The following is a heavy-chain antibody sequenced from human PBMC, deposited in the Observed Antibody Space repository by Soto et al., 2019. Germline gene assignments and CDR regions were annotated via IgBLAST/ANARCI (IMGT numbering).Heavy chain of an antibody. CDR3: AREQYGSYPYLDY. D-gene: IGHD1-26*01. V-gene: IGHV1-18*01. CDR2: ISAYTGNT. J-gene: IGHJ4*02. Sequence: QVQLVQSGAEVKKPGASVKVSCKASGYTFTSYGITWVRQAPGQGLEWMGWISAYTGNTNSAHKLQGRVTMTTDTPTSAAYMELRSLRSHDTAVYYCAREQYGSYPYLDYLGQGTLVTVSS. CDR1: GYTFTSYG.